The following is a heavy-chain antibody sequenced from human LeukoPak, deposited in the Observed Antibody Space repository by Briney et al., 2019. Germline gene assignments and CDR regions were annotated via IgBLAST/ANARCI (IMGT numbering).Heavy chain of an antibody. CDR2: ISAYNGNT. Sequence: ASVKVSCKASGYTFTSYGISWVRQAPGQGLEWMGWISAYNGNTNYAQKLQGRVTMTTDTSTSTAYMELRSLRSDDTAVYYCVRDSISITMIVVVPFDYWGQGTLVTVSS. V-gene: IGHV1-18*01. J-gene: IGHJ4*02. CDR3: VRDSISITMIVVVPFDY. D-gene: IGHD3-22*01. CDR1: GYTFTSYG.